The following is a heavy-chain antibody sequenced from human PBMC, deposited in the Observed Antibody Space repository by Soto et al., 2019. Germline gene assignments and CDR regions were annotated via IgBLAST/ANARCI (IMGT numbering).Heavy chain of an antibody. CDR3: AHSKYYDFWSGYYPY. D-gene: IGHD3-3*01. J-gene: IGHJ4*02. CDR1: GFSLSTSGVG. V-gene: IGHV2-5*02. Sequence: QITLKESGPTLVKPTQTLTLTCTFSGFSLSTSGVGVGWFLQPPGKALEWLALIYWDDDKRSTPSLKGRLTITKDTSKNQVVLTMTNMDPVDTATYYCAHSKYYDFWSGYYPYWGQGTLVTVSS. CDR2: IYWDDDK.